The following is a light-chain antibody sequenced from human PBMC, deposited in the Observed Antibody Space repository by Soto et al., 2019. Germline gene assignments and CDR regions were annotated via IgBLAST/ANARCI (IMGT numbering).Light chain of an antibody. Sequence: EIVMTQSPASLSVSPGERVTLSCRASQSVSSSLAWYQKKPGQSPRLLMHGAATRATGIPARFTGSGSGTDFTLTITTXQSXXXXXXXXXXYXEWXQTFGQGTKVEIK. CDR2: GAA. CDR3: XXYXEWXQT. V-gene: IGKV3-15*01. J-gene: IGKJ1*01. CDR1: QSVSSS.